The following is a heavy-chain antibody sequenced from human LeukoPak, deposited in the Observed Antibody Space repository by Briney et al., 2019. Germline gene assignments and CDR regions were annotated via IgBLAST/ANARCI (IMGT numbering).Heavy chain of an antibody. CDR2: ISGSGGST. V-gene: IGHV3-23*01. J-gene: IGHJ4*02. D-gene: IGHD5-18*01. CDR1: GFTFSSYG. CDR3: ASVDTAMVDY. Sequence: GGSLRLSCAASGFTFSSYGMSWVRQAPGKGLEWVSAISGSGGSTYYADSVKGRFTISRDNSKNTLYLQMNSLRAEDTAVYYCASVDTAMVDYWGQGTLVTVSS.